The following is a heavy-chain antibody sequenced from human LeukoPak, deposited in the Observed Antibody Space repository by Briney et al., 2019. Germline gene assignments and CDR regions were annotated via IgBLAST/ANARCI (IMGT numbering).Heavy chain of an antibody. J-gene: IGHJ6*02. CDR1: GCTFSSYA. V-gene: IGHV1-69*13. CDR2: MIPIFGTA. Sequence: GASVKVSCKASGCTFSSYAISWVRQAPGQGLEWMGGMIPIFGTANYAQKFQGRVTITADESTSTAYMELSSLRSEDTAVYYCARDTRMVVYPRSYYYYGMDVWGQGTTVTVSS. D-gene: IGHD2-15*01. CDR3: ARDTRMVVYPRSYYYYGMDV.